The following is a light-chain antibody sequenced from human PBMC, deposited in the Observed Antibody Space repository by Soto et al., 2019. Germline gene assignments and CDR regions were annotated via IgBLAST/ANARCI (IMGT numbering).Light chain of an antibody. Sequence: EIVMTQSPAILSVSPGERATLSCRASQSVSSNLAWYQQKPGQAPRLLIYGASTRATGIPARFSGSGSGTEFTLTISSLQSEDFAVYYCQQYNNWTPVTFGGGTKVDIK. CDR2: GAS. V-gene: IGKV3-15*01. CDR1: QSVSSN. CDR3: QQYNNWTPVT. J-gene: IGKJ4*01.